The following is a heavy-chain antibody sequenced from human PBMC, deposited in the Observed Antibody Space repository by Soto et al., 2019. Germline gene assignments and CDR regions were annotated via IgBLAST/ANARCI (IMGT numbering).Heavy chain of an antibody. D-gene: IGHD6-13*01. V-gene: IGHV1-18*01. J-gene: IGHJ4*02. CDR3: ARQDGHIAAAGPDY. CDR2: ISAYNGNT. CDR1: GYTFTSYG. Sequence: AASVKVSCKASGYTFTSYGISWVRQAPGQGLEWMGWISAYNGNTNYAQKLQGRVTMTTDTSTSTAYMELRSLRSDDTAVYYCARQDGHIAAAGPDYWGQGTLVTVSS.